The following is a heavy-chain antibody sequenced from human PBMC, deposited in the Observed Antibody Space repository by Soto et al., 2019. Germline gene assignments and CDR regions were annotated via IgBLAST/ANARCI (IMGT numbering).Heavy chain of an antibody. Sequence: SQTLSLTCAISGDSVASNSAAWNWIRQSPSRGLRWMGRTYYRSKWYTDYAVSVKSRITINQDTYKNQFSLQLNSVTPEDTAVYYCARGGIVAAGPPGFDPWGQGPLATSPQ. J-gene: IGHJ5*02. CDR1: GDSVASNSAA. V-gene: IGHV6-1*01. CDR3: ARGGIVAAGPPGFDP. CDR2: TYYRSKWYT. D-gene: IGHD6-13*01.